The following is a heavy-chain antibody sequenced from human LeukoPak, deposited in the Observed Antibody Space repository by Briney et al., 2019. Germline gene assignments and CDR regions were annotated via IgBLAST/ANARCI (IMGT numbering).Heavy chain of an antibody. D-gene: IGHD3-3*01. CDR2: ISYDGSNK. CDR1: GFTFSSYG. V-gene: IGHV3-30*18. J-gene: IGHJ5*02. CDR3: AKSNLFLEWLDWFDP. Sequence: GGSLRLYCAASGFTFSSYGMHWLRQAPGKGLEWVAVISYDGSNKYYADSVKGRFTISRDNSKNTLYLQMNSLRAEDTAVYYCAKSNLFLEWLDWFDPWGQGTLVTVSS.